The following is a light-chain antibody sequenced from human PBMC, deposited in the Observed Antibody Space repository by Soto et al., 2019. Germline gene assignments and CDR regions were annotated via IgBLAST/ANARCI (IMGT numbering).Light chain of an antibody. J-gene: IGKJ5*01. V-gene: IGKV1-33*01. Sequence: DIQMTQSPSSLSASVGDRVTITCQASQDISRYLNWYQHKPGKAPKLLIYDASNLETRVPSRFSGSGSGTDFTLTISSLEPEDSAIYYCQQRNIWPPVTFGQGTRLEIK. CDR1: QDISRY. CDR3: QQRNIWPPVT. CDR2: DAS.